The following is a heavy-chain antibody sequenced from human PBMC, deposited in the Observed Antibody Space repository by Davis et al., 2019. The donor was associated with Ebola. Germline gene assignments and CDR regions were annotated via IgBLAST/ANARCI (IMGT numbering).Heavy chain of an antibody. Sequence: PSETLSLTCTVSGGSISSGGYYWSWIRQHPGKGLEWIGYIYYSGSTYYNPSLKSRVTISVDTSKNQFSLKLSSVTAADTAVYYCARTGHAEGLDYWGQGTLVTVSS. CDR2: IYYSGST. V-gene: IGHV4-31*03. J-gene: IGHJ4*02. CDR3: ARTGHAEGLDY. D-gene: IGHD1-14*01. CDR1: GGSISSGGYY.